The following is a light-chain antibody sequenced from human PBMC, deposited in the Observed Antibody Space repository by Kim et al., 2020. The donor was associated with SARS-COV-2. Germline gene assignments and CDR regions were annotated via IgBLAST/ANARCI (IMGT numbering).Light chain of an antibody. J-gene: IGKJ1*01. V-gene: IGKV3-20*01. CDR2: DAS. Sequence: EIVLTQSPDTLSLSPGDRAALSCRASQSVASNLAWYQHRPGQPPRLLIYDASKSASRIPDRCSGSWSGTDFTLTISLLAPEDFAIYYCQQYSGSPTFGQGTKVDIK. CDR3: QQYSGSPT. CDR1: QSVASN.